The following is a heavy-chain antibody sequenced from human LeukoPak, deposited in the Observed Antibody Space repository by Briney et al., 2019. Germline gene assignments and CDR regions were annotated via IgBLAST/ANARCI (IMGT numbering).Heavy chain of an antibody. J-gene: IGHJ4*02. V-gene: IGHV3-30*02. CDR3: AKPSGSYLGG. D-gene: IGHD1-26*01. CDR1: GFSFSSYG. CDR2: IRYDGSDK. Sequence: GGSLRLSCAASGFSFSSYGMHWVRQAPGKGLEWVAFIRYDGSDKYYADSVRGRFTISRDNSKNTLYLQMSSLRGEDTAVYYCAKPSGSYLGGWGQGTPVTVSS.